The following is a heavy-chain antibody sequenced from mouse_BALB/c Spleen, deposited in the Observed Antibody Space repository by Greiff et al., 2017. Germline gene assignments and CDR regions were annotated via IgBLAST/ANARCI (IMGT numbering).Heavy chain of an antibody. D-gene: IGHD2-1*01. V-gene: IGHV5-17*02. CDR1: GFTFSSFG. CDR2: ISSGSSTI. CDR3: ARSGGFYGNYFDY. Sequence: EVMLVESGGGLVQPGGSRKLSCAASGFTFSSFGMHWVRQAPEKGLEWVAYISSGSSTIYYADTVKGRFTISRDNPKNTLFLQMTSLRSEDTAMYYCARSGGFYGNYFDYWGQGTTLTVSS. J-gene: IGHJ2*01.